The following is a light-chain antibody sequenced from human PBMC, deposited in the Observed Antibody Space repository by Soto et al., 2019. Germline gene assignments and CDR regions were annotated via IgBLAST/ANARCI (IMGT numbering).Light chain of an antibody. CDR1: SSNIGAGYD. Sequence: QSVLTQPPSVSGAPGQRVTISCTGSSSNIGAGYDVHWYQQLPGTAPKLLIYGNSNRPSGVPDRFSGSKSGTSDSLAITGLQAEDEADYYCQSYDRSLSGSVFGGGTKVTVL. V-gene: IGLV1-40*01. CDR3: QSYDRSLSGSV. CDR2: GNS. J-gene: IGLJ2*01.